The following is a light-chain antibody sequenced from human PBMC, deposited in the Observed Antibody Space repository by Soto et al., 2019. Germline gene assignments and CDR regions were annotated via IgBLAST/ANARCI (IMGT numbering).Light chain of an antibody. CDR2: AAS. V-gene: IGKV1-39*01. CDR3: QQSYSTPPT. Sequence: DIQMTQSPSSLSASVGDRVTITCRASQSISSYLNWYQQKPGKAPKLLIYAASSLQSGVPSRFSGSGSGKGFTLTISSLQPENFATYYCQQSYSTPPTFGQGTKLDIK. J-gene: IGKJ2*01. CDR1: QSISSY.